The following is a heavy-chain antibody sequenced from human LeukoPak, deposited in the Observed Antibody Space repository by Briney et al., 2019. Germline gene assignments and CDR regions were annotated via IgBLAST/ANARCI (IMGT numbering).Heavy chain of an antibody. V-gene: IGHV3-48*01. Sequence: GGSLRLSCEASGFTFSTYTMSWVRQAPGKGLEWLSCITSSTYYADSVKGRFTISRDNAKNSLYLQMNGLRAEDTAVYYCARARYFGSGTYHDYWGQGTLVTASS. D-gene: IGHD3-10*01. CDR1: GFTFSTYT. CDR2: ITSST. CDR3: ARARYFGSGTYHDY. J-gene: IGHJ4*02.